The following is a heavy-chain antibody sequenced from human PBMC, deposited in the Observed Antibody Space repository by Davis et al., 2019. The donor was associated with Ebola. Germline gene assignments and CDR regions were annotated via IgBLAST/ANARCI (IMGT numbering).Heavy chain of an antibody. CDR2: INAGNGNT. CDR3: ARCIVATAGWFDP. Sequence: ASVKVSCKASGYTFTSYAMHWVRQAPGQRLEWMGWINAGNGNTKYSQKLQGRVTMTTDTSTSTAYMELRSLRSDDTAVYYCARCIVATAGWFDPWGQGTLVTVSS. V-gene: IGHV1-3*01. CDR1: GYTFTSYA. J-gene: IGHJ5*02. D-gene: IGHD5-12*01.